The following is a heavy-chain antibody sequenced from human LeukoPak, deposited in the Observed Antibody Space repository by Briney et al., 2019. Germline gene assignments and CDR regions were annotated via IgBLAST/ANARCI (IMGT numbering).Heavy chain of an antibody. D-gene: IGHD2-21*02. CDR2: INPSGGST. J-gene: IGHJ5*02. CDR3: ARGESLAYCGGDCYAPMYNWFDP. Sequence: GASVKVSCKASGYTFTSYYMHWVRQAPGQGLEWMGIINPSGGSTSYAQKFQGRVTMTRDTSTSTVYMELSSLRSEDTAVYYCARGESLAYCGGDCYAPMYNWFDPWGQGTLVTVSS. CDR1: GYTFTSYY. V-gene: IGHV1-46*01.